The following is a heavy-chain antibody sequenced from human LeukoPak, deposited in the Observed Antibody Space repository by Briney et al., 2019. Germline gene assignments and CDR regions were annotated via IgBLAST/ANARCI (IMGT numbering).Heavy chain of an antibody. J-gene: IGHJ6*02. CDR3: TTDEGWNYARKDV. D-gene: IGHD1-7*01. Sequence: GGSLRLSCAASGFTFNYAWMSWVRQVPGKGLEWVGQTVSEIDGGTTDYAAPVKGRFTISRDDSKSTLYLQMNSPKIEDTAVYYCTTDEGWNYARKDVWGQGATVIVSS. CDR2: TVSEIDGGTT. V-gene: IGHV3-15*04. CDR1: GFTFNYAW.